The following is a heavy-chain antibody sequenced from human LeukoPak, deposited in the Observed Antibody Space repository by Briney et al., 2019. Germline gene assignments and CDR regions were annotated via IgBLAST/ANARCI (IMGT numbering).Heavy chain of an antibody. V-gene: IGHV1-2*06. CDR1: GYTFTSYY. Sequence: ASVKVSCKASGYTFTSYYMHWVRQAPGQGLEWMGRINPNSGGTNYAQKFQGRVTMTRDTSISTTYMELSRLISDDTAVYYCARDLNYGDYGPDYWGQGTLVTVSS. CDR2: INPNSGGT. CDR3: ARDLNYGDYGPDY. D-gene: IGHD4-17*01. J-gene: IGHJ4*02.